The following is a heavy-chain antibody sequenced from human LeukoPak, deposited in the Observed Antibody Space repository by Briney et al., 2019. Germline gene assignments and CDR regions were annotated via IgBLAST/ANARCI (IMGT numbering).Heavy chain of an antibody. Sequence: GESLKISCEGPGYDFTDYWIAWVRQLPGKGLEYMGIIYAGDSETRYSPSFQGQVTMSVDKSISIAYLQWSGLKASDTAMYYCARVGKGSYPRNYFDYWGQGTLVTVSS. V-gene: IGHV5-51*01. CDR2: IYAGDSET. CDR3: ARVGKGSYPRNYFDY. D-gene: IGHD1-26*01. CDR1: GYDFTDYW. J-gene: IGHJ4*02.